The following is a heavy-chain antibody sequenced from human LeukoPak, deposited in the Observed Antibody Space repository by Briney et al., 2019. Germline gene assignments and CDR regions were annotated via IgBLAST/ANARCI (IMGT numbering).Heavy chain of an antibody. CDR2: IKQDGSEK. J-gene: IGHJ4*02. V-gene: IGHV3-7*03. CDR3: ASGLELDY. Sequence: GGSLRLSCAASGFTFSSYWMRWVRQAPGKGLEWVANIKQDGSEKNYVNSVKGRFTISRDNAKNSLYLQMNSLRAEDTAVYYCASGLELDYWGQGTLVTVSS. CDR1: GFTFSSYW.